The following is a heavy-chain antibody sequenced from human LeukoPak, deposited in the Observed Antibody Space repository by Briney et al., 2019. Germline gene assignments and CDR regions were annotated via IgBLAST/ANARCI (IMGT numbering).Heavy chain of an antibody. CDR3: ARMAMDPSMVTNFFDL. Sequence: VASVKVSCKASGDTFTDYYMYWVRQAPGQGPECMGVIHPSGGGTTYAQKFQGRVTLTKDTATSTVYIELSSLRSDDTAVYYCARMAMDPSMVTNFFDLWGQGTLLIVSA. J-gene: IGHJ4*02. CDR2: IHPSGGGT. D-gene: IGHD5-18*01. V-gene: IGHV1-46*01. CDR1: GDTFTDYY.